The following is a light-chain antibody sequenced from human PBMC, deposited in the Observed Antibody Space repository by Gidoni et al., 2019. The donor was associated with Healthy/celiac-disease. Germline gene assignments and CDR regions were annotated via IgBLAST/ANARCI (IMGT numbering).Light chain of an antibody. CDR3: QQRSNWWT. Sequence: EIVLTQSPATLSLAPGERATLSCRASQSVSSYLAWYQQKPGQAPRLLIYDASNMATGIPARFSGSGSGTDFTLTISSLEPEDFAVYYCQQRSNWWTFXQXTRWKSN. V-gene: IGKV3-11*01. J-gene: IGKJ1*01. CDR1: QSVSSY. CDR2: DAS.